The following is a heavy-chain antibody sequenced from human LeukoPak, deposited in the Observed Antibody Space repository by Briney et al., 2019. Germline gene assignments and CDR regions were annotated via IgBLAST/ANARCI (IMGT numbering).Heavy chain of an antibody. J-gene: IGHJ5*02. V-gene: IGHV3-21*01. CDR3: ARDHIIAAAGTLYNWFDP. Sequence: GGSLRLSCAASGFTFSSYSMNWVRQAPGKGLEWVSSISSGSSYIYYADSVKGRFTISRDNAKNSLYLQMNSLRAEDTAVYYCARDHIIAAAGTLYNWFDPWGQGTLVTVSS. D-gene: IGHD6-13*01. CDR2: ISSGSSYI. CDR1: GFTFSSYS.